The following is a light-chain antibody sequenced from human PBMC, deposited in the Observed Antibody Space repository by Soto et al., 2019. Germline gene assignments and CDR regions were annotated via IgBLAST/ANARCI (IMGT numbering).Light chain of an antibody. CDR1: QSISSN. CDR3: QQRSNWPSIT. V-gene: IGKV3-11*01. J-gene: IGKJ5*01. CDR2: DAS. Sequence: IVMTQSPDTLSVGPGERATISCRASQSISSNLAWYQQKPGQPPRLLIYDASNRATGIPARFSGSGSGTDFTLTINSLEPEDFAVYYCQQRSNWPSITFGQGTRLEIK.